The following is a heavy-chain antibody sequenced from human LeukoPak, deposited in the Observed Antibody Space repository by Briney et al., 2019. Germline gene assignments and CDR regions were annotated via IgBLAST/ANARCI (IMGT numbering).Heavy chain of an antibody. D-gene: IGHD6-13*01. CDR1: GFIFNNYG. Sequence: GGSLRLSCAASGFIFNNYGLVWVRQAPGKGLEWVSAISNDGGGTTYADSVKGRFTISRDNAKNTLYLQMNSLRAEDTAVYFCAVPASSWYPDDAFDIWGQGTMVTVSS. CDR2: ISNDGGGT. V-gene: IGHV3-23*01. CDR3: AVPASSWYPDDAFDI. J-gene: IGHJ3*02.